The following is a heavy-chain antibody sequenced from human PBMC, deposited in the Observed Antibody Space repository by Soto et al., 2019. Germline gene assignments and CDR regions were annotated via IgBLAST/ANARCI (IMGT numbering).Heavy chain of an antibody. CDR3: AKDRDHDSSGYNWFDP. D-gene: IGHD3-22*01. Sequence: GGSLRLSFAASGFTFSSYVMHWVRQAPGKGLEWVAVISYDGSNKYYADSVKGRFTISRDNSKNTLYLQMNSLRAEDTAAYYCAKDRDHDSSGYNWFDPWGQGTLVTVSS. V-gene: IGHV3-30*18. CDR2: ISYDGSNK. J-gene: IGHJ5*02. CDR1: GFTFSSYV.